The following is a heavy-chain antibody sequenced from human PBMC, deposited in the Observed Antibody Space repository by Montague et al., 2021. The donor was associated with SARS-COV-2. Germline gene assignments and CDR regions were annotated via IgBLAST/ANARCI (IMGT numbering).Heavy chain of an antibody. CDR2: INHGGIT. J-gene: IGHJ4*02. D-gene: IGHD3-22*01. CDR3: ARGHQGVAMIVVVMIGAEYYFDY. V-gene: IGHV4-34*01. Sequence: SETLSLTCAVYGGSFNDYYWSWIRQPPGKGLEWIGEINHGGITNYSPPLKSRVTISADTSKNQFSLKLKSVTAADTANYYCARGHQGVAMIVVVMIGAEYYFDYWGQGSLVTVSS. CDR1: GGSFNDYY.